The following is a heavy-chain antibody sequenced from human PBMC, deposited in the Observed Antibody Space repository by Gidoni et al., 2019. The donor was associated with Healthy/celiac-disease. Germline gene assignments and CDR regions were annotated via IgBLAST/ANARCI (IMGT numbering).Heavy chain of an antibody. D-gene: IGHD7-27*01. Sequence: QVQLVQSGAEVKKPGSSVKVSCKASGGPFSSYAISWVRQAPGQGFEWMGGIIPIFGTANYEQKFQGRVTITADESTSTAYMELSSLRSEDTAVYYCASVGADWGSLYYWGQGTLVTVSS. CDR1: GGPFSSYA. V-gene: IGHV1-69*01. CDR3: ASVGADWGSLYY. J-gene: IGHJ4*02. CDR2: IIPIFGTA.